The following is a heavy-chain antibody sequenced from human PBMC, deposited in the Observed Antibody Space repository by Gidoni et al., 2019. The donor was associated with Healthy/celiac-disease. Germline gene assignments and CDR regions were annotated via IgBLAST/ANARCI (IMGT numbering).Heavy chain of an antibody. Sequence: QVQLVQSGAAVKKPGSSVKVSCKASVGTFSSYAISWVRQAPGQGLEWMGGIITIFGKANYAQKFKGRVTITADKSTSTAYMELSSLRSEDTAVYYCASFSLTGDNWFDPWGQGTLVTVSS. V-gene: IGHV1-69*06. D-gene: IGHD7-27*01. J-gene: IGHJ5*02. CDR3: ASFSLTGDNWFDP. CDR2: IITIFGKA. CDR1: VGTFSSYA.